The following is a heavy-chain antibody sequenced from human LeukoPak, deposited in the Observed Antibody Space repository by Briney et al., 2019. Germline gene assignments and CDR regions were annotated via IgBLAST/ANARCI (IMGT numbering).Heavy chain of an antibody. Sequence: PSETLSLTCTVSGGSISSSSYYWGWIRQPPGKGLEWIGSIYYSGSTYYNPSLKSRVTISVDTSKNQFSLKLSSVTAEDTAVYYCARQNLFLWFGEGWGQGTLVTVSS. CDR1: GGSISSSSYY. D-gene: IGHD3-10*01. J-gene: IGHJ4*02. CDR3: ARQNLFLWFGEG. V-gene: IGHV4-39*01. CDR2: IYYSGST.